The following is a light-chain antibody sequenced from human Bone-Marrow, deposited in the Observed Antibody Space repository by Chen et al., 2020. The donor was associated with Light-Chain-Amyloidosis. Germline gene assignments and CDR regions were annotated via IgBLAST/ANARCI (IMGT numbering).Light chain of an antibody. Sequence: EIVLTQSPGTLSLSPGEGANLSCRASQTISSNYLTWNQQKFGQAPRLLIYGSSSRATGIPDRVTGSGSGTDFTLTINRLEPEDFAMYYCQQYGTSPLTFGGGTKVEIK. V-gene: IGKV3-20*01. CDR3: QQYGTSPLT. CDR1: QTISSNY. J-gene: IGKJ4*01. CDR2: GSS.